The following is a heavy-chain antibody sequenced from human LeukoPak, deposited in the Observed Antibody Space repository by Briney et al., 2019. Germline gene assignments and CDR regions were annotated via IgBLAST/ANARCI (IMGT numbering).Heavy chain of an antibody. CDR1: GGTFSSYA. CDR3: ARGGYYDSPETDY. J-gene: IGHJ4*02. D-gene: IGHD3-22*01. Sequence: SVKVSCKASGGTFSSYAISWVRQAPGQGLEWMGRIIPIFGTANYAQKFQGRVTITTDESTSTAYMELSSLRSEDTAVYYCARGGYYDSPETDYWGQGTLVTVSS. CDR2: IIPIFGTA. V-gene: IGHV1-69*05.